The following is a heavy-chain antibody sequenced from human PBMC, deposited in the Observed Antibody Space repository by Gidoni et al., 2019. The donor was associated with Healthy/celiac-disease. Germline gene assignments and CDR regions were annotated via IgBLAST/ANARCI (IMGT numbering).Heavy chain of an antibody. J-gene: IGHJ4*02. Sequence: QVQLVESGGGVVQPGRSLRLSCAASGFTFSSYAMHWVRQAPGKGLEWVAVIWYDGSNKYYADSVKGRFTISRDNSKNTLYLQMNSLRAEDTAVYYCARDGAIFGVVITLSYFDYWGQGTLVTVSS. CDR1: GFTFSSYA. CDR3: ARDGAIFGVVITLSYFDY. CDR2: IWYDGSNK. V-gene: IGHV3-33*01. D-gene: IGHD3-3*01.